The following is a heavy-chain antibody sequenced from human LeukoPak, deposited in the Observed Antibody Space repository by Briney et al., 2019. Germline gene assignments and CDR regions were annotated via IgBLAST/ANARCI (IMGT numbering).Heavy chain of an antibody. CDR1: GFTFSSYS. Sequence: GGSLRLSCAASGFTFSSYSMNWVRQAPGKGLEWVSSISSSSSYIYYADSVKGRFTISRDNAKNSLYLQMNSLRAEDTAVYYCARRYYDIFTGHPADAFDIWGQGTMVTVSS. J-gene: IGHJ3*02. D-gene: IGHD3-9*01. CDR3: ARRYYDIFTGHPADAFDI. V-gene: IGHV3-21*01. CDR2: ISSSSSYI.